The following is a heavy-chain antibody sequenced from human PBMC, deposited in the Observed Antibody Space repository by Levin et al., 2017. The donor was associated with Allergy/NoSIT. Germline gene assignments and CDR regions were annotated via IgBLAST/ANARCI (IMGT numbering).Heavy chain of an antibody. V-gene: IGHV3-9*01. Sequence: GGSLRLSCAASGFTFDDYAMHWVRQAPGKGLEWVSGISWNSGRIGYADSVKGRFTISRDNAKNSLYLQMNSLRAEDTALYYCSKSRPGYYYGMDVWGQGTTVTVSS. J-gene: IGHJ6*02. CDR3: SKSRPGYYYGMDV. D-gene: IGHD6-6*01. CDR2: ISWNSGRI. CDR1: GFTFDDYA.